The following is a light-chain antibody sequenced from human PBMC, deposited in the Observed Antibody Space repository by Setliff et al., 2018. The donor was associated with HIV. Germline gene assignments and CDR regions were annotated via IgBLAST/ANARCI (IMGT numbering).Light chain of an antibody. J-gene: IGLJ1*01. CDR3: SIHRSRGYV. CDR1: SSDVGGYDS. V-gene: IGLV2-11*01. CDR2: DVI. Sequence: QSVLTQPRSVSGSPGQSVTISCTGASSDVGGYDSVSWYQQHPGKAPKLMIYDVIKRPSGVPDRFSGSKSGNTASLTISGLQAEDEADYYCSIHRSRGYVFGTGTKVTVL.